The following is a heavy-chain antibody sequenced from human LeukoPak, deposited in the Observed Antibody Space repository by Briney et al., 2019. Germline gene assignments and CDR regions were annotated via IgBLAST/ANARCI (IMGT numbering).Heavy chain of an antibody. D-gene: IGHD5-12*01. J-gene: IGHJ6*02. V-gene: IGHV3-23*01. CDR3: ARDGNSGYDLTYYYGMDV. CDR1: GFTFSSYA. CDR2: ISGSGGST. Sequence: GGSLRLSCAASGFTFSSYAMSWVRQAPGKGLEWVSAISGSGGSTYYADSVKGRFTISRDNSKNTLYLQMNSLRPEDTALYYCARDGNSGYDLTYYYGMDVWGQGTTVTVSS.